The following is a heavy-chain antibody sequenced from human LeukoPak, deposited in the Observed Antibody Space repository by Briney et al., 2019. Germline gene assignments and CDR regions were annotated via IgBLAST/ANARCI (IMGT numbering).Heavy chain of an antibody. Sequence: SETLSLTCTVSGGSISSSSYYWGWIRQPPGKGLEWIGSIYYSGSTYYNPSLRSRVTISVDTSKNQFSLKLSSVTAADTAVYYCAISGWARERGYWGQGTLVTVSS. CDR2: IYYSGST. D-gene: IGHD3-16*01. J-gene: IGHJ4*02. CDR3: AISGWARERGY. CDR1: GGSISSSSYY. V-gene: IGHV4-39*01.